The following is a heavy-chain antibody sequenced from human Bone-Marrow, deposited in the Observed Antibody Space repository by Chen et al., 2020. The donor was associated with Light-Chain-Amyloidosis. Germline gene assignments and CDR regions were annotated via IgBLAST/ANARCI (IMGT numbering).Heavy chain of an antibody. Sequence: QVQLVESGGGVVQPGGSLRLSCAASGFIFSYYGMHWVRQAPGKGLEWVAFIRYDGSDKDYADSVKGRFTISRDNSKNTLFLQMKSLRADDTAVYYCAKARLYSGSYWGIVDYWGQGTLVTVSS. J-gene: IGHJ4*02. CDR3: AKARLYSGSYWGIVDY. CDR1: GFIFSYYG. D-gene: IGHD1-26*01. CDR2: IRYDGSDK. V-gene: IGHV3-30*02.